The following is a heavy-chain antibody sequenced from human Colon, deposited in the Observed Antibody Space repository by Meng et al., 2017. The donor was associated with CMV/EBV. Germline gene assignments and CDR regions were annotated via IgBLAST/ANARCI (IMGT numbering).Heavy chain of an antibody. CDR1: GGSISSGGYY. CDR3: ARGHGSGTPGWFDP. J-gene: IGHJ5*02. V-gene: IGHV4-30-4*01. D-gene: IGHD3-10*01. Sequence: GGSISSGGYYWTWIRQPPGKGLEWIGYIYHSGSTYYNPSLKSRVIISVDTSKNQFSLKLSSVTAADTAVYCCARGHGSGTPGWFDPWGQGTLVTVSS. CDR2: IYHSGST.